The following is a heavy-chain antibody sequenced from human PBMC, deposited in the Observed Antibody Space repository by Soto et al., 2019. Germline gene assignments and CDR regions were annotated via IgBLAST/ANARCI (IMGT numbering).Heavy chain of an antibody. Sequence: GASVKVSCKASGYTFTSYDIDWVRQATGQGLEWMGWMNPNSGNTGYAQKFQGRVTMTRNTSISTAYMELSSLRSEDTAVYYCARVAGTFYYYYGMDVWGQGTTVTVSS. CDR3: ARVAGTFYYYYGMDV. CDR1: GYTFTSYD. D-gene: IGHD6-19*01. V-gene: IGHV1-8*01. J-gene: IGHJ6*02. CDR2: MNPNSGNT.